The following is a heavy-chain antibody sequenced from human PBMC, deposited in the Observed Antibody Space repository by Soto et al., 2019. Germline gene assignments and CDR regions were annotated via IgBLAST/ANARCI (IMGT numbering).Heavy chain of an antibody. V-gene: IGHV4-59*08. J-gene: IGHJ4*02. CDR1: DGSINSYY. Sequence: SETMSLTCTVSDGSINSYYWSWLRQSPGKGLEWIGYIFYSGNTNYNPSLNSRVTLSVDTSKNQFSLKLTSVTAADTAVYYCARHAPGGPFDSWGQGTLVTVSS. CDR2: IFYSGNT. CDR3: ARHAPGGPFDS.